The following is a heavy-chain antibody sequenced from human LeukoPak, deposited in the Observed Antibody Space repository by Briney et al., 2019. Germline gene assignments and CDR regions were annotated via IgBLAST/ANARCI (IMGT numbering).Heavy chain of an antibody. J-gene: IGHJ6*03. CDR2: INHSGST. Sequence: PSETLSLTCAVYGGSFSGYYWSWIRQPPGKGLEWIGEINHSGSTNYNPSLKSRVTISVDTSKNQFSLKLSYVTAADTAVYYCARGRIVRGVITYYYYYMDVWGKGTTVTVSS. V-gene: IGHV4-34*01. D-gene: IGHD3-10*01. CDR1: GGSFSGYY. CDR3: ARGRIVRGVITYYYYYMDV.